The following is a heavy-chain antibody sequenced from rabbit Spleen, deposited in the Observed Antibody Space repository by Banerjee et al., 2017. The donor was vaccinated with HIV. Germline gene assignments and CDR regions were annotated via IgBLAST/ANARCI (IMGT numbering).Heavy chain of an antibody. CDR3: ARGDWFDGYSAYAYGLNL. V-gene: IGHV1S47*01. CDR1: GFDFSSKT. J-gene: IGHJ4*01. CDR2: IYADDGRT. D-gene: IGHD6-1*01. Sequence: QEQLVESGGGLVQPGGTLTLTCKASGFDFSSKTMCWVRQAPGKGLEWIGCIYADDGRTKYASWAKGRFTITRSTSLSTVDLKMTSLTAADTATYFCARGDWFDGYSAYAYGLNLWGPGTLVTVS.